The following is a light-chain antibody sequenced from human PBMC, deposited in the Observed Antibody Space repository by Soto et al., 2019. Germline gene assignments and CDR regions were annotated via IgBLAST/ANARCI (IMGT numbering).Light chain of an antibody. CDR3: QKYNSYSPRT. Sequence: DIQMTQSPSTLSASVGDRVTITCRASQSISSWLAWYQQKPGKAPKLLIYDASSLESGAPSRFSGRRSGTEFTLTISSLQPDDFATYYCQKYNSYSPRTFGGGTKVDIX. V-gene: IGKV1-5*01. J-gene: IGKJ4*01. CDR1: QSISSW. CDR2: DAS.